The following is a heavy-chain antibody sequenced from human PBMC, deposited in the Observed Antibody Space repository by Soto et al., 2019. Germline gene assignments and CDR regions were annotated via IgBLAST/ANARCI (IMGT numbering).Heavy chain of an antibody. CDR2: IYYSGST. CDR3: ARHARVATIWGGGDYYYYMDV. V-gene: IGHV4-59*08. Sequence: KQSQTLSLTCTVSGGSIRSYYWSWIRQPPGKGLEWIGYIYYSGSTNYNPSLKSRVTISVDTSKNQFSLKLSSVTAADTAVYYCARHARVATIWGGGDYYYYMDVWGKGTTVTISS. D-gene: IGHD5-12*01. J-gene: IGHJ6*03. CDR1: GGSIRSYY.